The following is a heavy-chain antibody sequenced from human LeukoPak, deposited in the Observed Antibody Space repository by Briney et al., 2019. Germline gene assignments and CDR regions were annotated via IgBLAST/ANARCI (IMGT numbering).Heavy chain of an antibody. V-gene: IGHV3-48*04. CDR2: ISSSGSTI. Sequence: GGSLRLSCAASGFTFSSYAMHWVRQAPGKGLEWVSYISSSGSTIYYADSVKGRFTISRDNAKNSLYLQMNSLRAEDTAVYYCATTPPAMVSRWGQGTLVIVSS. CDR1: GFTFSSYA. D-gene: IGHD5-18*01. CDR3: ATTPPAMVSR. J-gene: IGHJ4*02.